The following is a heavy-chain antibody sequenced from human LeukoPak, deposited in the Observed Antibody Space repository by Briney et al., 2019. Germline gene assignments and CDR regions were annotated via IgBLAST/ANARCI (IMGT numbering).Heavy chain of an antibody. J-gene: IGHJ4*02. V-gene: IGHV4-59*11. CDR3: ATIRRGSIYGYFDF. CDR1: GASMSTHY. Sequence: SGALSLTCTVSGASMSTHYWSWLRRPPRKGLEWIGYLLDSWRTKDNPSLQSRVTLSADTSKNQFSLRLTSVTAADTAVYYCATIRRGSIYGYFDFWGQGILVTVSS. CDR2: LLDSWRT. D-gene: IGHD5-18*01.